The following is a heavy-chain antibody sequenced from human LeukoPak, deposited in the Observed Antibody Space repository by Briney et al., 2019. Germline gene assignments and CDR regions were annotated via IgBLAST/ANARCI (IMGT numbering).Heavy chain of an antibody. D-gene: IGHD6-19*01. Sequence: ASVKVSCKASGYTFTGYYMHWVRQAPGQGLEWMGWINPNSGGTNYAQKFQGRVTMTRDTSISTAYMELSRLRSDDTAVYYCALSIAVADTFDGFDYWGQGTLVTVSS. CDR2: INPNSGGT. CDR3: ALSIAVADTFDGFDY. V-gene: IGHV1-2*02. CDR1: GYTFTGYY. J-gene: IGHJ4*02.